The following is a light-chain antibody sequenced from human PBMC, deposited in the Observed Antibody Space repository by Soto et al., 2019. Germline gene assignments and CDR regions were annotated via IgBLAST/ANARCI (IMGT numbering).Light chain of an antibody. CDR2: LGS. J-gene: IGKJ3*01. CDR3: LQALQPAFT. CDR1: QSLLHSNGYNY. Sequence: DIVMTQSPLSLPVTPGEPASISCRSSQSLLHSNGYNYLDWYLQKPGQSPQLLIYLGSNRASGVPDRFSGSGSGTDFTLNISRVEAEDVGVYYCLQALQPAFTFGPGTKVDIK. V-gene: IGKV2-28*01.